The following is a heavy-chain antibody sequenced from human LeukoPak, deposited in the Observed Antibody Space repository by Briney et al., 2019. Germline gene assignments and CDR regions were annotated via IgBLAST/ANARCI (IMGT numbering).Heavy chain of an antibody. Sequence: SETLSLTCAVYGGSFRGYYWSWIRQPPGKGLEWIGEINHSGSTNYNPSLKSRVTISVDTSKNQFSLKLSSVTAADTAVYYCARGAPKKVRGPLLGMDVWGQGTTVTVSS. J-gene: IGHJ6*02. CDR1: GGSFRGYY. D-gene: IGHD3-10*01. CDR2: INHSGST. V-gene: IGHV4-34*01. CDR3: ARGAPKKVRGPLLGMDV.